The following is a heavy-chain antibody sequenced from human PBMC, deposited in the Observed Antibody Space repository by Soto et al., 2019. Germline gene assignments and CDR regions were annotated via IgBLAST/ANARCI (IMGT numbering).Heavy chain of an antibody. Sequence: QVQLQESGPGLVKPSQTLSLTCTVSGGSISSGGYYWNWIRQHPGKGLEWIGYIYYSGSTYYNPSLKSRVTISVDTSKNQFSLKLCSVTAADTAVYYCARASGIVVFIDYWGQGTLVTVSS. J-gene: IGHJ4*02. V-gene: IGHV4-31*03. CDR3: ARASGIVVFIDY. CDR2: IYYSGST. CDR1: GGSISSGGYY. D-gene: IGHD2-2*01.